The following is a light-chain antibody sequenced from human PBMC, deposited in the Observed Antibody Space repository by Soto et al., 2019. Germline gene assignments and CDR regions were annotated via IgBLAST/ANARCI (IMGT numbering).Light chain of an antibody. Sequence: ETVMTQSPVTLSVSPGERASLSCRASQSVSSNLAWYQQRPGRAPRVLIFGASSRAAGVPDRFSGSGSGTDFTLTINSLQSEDFAVYYCQQYGRTGTFGQGTKVDIK. CDR3: QQYGRTGT. CDR2: GAS. V-gene: IGKV3-15*01. J-gene: IGKJ1*01. CDR1: QSVSSN.